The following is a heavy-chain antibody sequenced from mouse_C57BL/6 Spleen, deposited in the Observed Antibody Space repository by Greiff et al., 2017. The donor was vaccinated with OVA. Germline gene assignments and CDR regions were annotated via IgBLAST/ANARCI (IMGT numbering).Heavy chain of an antibody. D-gene: IGHD1-1*01. CDR2: INYDGSST. V-gene: IGHV5-16*01. CDR1: GFTFSDYY. J-gene: IGHJ1*03. Sequence: VQLKESEGGLVQPGSSMKLSCTASGFTFSDYYMAWVRQVPEKGLEWVANINYDGSSTYYLDSLKSRFIISRDNAKNILYLQMSSLKSEDTATYYCARGPPYYYGSSYGYFDVWGTGTTVTVSS. CDR3: ARGPPYYYGSSYGYFDV.